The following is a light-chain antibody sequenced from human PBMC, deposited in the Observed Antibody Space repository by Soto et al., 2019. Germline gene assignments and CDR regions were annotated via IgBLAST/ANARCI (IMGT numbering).Light chain of an antibody. CDR3: QHSYRSRLT. CDR1: QSISSY. Sequence: DIQMTQSPSSLSASVGDRVTITCRASQSISSYLNWYQQKPGKAPKLLIYAASSLQSGVPSRFSGSGSGTDFTLTISSLQPEDYGTYYCQHSYRSRLTFGGGTKVEIK. CDR2: AAS. J-gene: IGKJ4*01. V-gene: IGKV1-39*01.